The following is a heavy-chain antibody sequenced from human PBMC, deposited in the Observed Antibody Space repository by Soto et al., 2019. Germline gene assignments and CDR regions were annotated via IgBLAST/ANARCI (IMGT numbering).Heavy chain of an antibody. J-gene: IGHJ6*02. CDR1: GFTFSNAW. CDR3: TTGYCSSTSCYARYYYGMDV. Sequence: GGSLRLSCAASGFTFSNAWMNWVRQAPGKGLEWVGRIKSKTDGGTTDYAAPVKGRFTISRDDSKNTLYLQMNSLKTEDTAVYYCTTGYCSSTSCYARYYYGMDVWGQGTTVTGSS. CDR2: IKSKTDGGTT. V-gene: IGHV3-15*07. D-gene: IGHD2-2*01.